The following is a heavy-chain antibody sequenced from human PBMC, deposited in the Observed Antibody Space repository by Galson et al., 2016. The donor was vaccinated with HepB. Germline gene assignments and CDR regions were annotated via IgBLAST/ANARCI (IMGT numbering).Heavy chain of an antibody. CDR2: IYLGGRT. CDR1: GGSISSANW. CDR3: ARHLATAGTRGFDY. D-gene: IGHD5-12*01. V-gene: IGHV4-4*02. Sequence: LSLTCDVLGGSISSANWWSWVRQPPGKGLEWIGEIYLGGRTHYNPSLESRITISIDNSNNRFSLHLNSATAADTAVYYCARHLATAGTRGFDYWGQGVLVTVSS. J-gene: IGHJ4*02.